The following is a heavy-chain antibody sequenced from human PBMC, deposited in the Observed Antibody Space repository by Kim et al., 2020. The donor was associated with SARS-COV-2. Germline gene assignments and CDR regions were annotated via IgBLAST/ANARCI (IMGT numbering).Heavy chain of an antibody. D-gene: IGHD5-12*01. CDR1: GFTFSDYY. CDR3: ARVTYSPDTSYWYFDL. CDR2: ISSSGSTI. Sequence: GGSLRLSCAASGFTFSDYYMSWIRQAPGKGLEWVSYISSSGSTIYYADSVKGRFTISRDNAKNSLYLQMNSLRAEDTAVYYCARVTYSPDTSYWYFDLWGRGTLVTVSS. V-gene: IGHV3-11*01. J-gene: IGHJ2*01.